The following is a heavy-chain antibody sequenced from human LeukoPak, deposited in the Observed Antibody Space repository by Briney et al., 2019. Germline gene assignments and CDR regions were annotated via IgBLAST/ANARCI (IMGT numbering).Heavy chain of an antibody. CDR3: ARDLGGGDCYDY. V-gene: IGHV3-23*01. Sequence: PGGSLRLSCAASGFTFSSYATSWVRQAPGKGLEWVSAISGSGGSTYYADSVKGRFTISRDNSKNTLYLQMNSLRAEDTAVYYCARDLGGGDCYDYWGQGTLVTVSS. D-gene: IGHD2-21*01. CDR1: GFTFSSYA. CDR2: ISGSGGST. J-gene: IGHJ4*02.